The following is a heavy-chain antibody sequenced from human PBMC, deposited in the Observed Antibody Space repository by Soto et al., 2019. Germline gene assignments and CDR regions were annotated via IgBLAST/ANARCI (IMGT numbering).Heavy chain of an antibody. J-gene: IGHJ4*02. CDR2: IKSKTDGGTT. V-gene: IGHV3-15*07. D-gene: IGHD3-16*02. Sequence: EVQLVESGGGLVKPGGSLRLSCAASGFTFSNAWMNWVRQAPGKGLEWVGRIKSKTDGGTTDYAAPVKGRFTISRDDSKNTLYLQMNSLKTEDTAVYYCMGYVWGSYRNDYWGQGTLVTVSS. CDR3: MGYVWGSYRNDY. CDR1: GFTFSNAW.